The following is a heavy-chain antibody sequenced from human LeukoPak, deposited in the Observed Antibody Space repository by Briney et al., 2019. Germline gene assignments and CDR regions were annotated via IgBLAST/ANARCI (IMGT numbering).Heavy chain of an antibody. CDR2: IIPILGIA. V-gene: IGHV1-69*04. CDR3: ARDRGYCSGGSCYTVD. J-gene: IGHJ4*02. D-gene: IGHD2-15*01. CDR1: GGTFSSYT. Sequence: GSSVKVSCKASGGTFSSYTISWVRQAPGQGLEWMGRIIPILGIANYPQKFQGRVTITADKSTSTAYMELSSLRSEDTAVYYCARDRGYCSGGSCYTVDWGQGTLVTVSS.